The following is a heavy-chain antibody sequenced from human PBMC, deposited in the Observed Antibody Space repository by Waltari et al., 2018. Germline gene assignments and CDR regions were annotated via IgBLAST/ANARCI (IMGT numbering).Heavy chain of an antibody. J-gene: IGHJ4*02. Sequence: EVQLLESGGGLVQPGGSLRLSCAASGFTYSSYAMSWVRQAQGRGLEWVSAISGSGGSTYYAYSVKGRFTISRDNSKNTLYLQMNSLRAEDTAVYYCAKAPAYYYGSGSYLALDYWGQGTLVTVSS. V-gene: IGHV3-23*01. CDR3: AKAPAYYYGSGSYLALDY. CDR1: GFTYSSYA. CDR2: ISGSGGST. D-gene: IGHD3-10*01.